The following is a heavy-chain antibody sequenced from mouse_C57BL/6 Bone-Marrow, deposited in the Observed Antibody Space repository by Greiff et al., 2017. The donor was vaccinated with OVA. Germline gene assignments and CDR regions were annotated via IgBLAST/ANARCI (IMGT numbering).Heavy chain of an antibody. CDR1: GYTFTSYW. CDR3: CIYYDYDDCDY. V-gene: IGHV1-55*01. CDR2: ISPGSGST. D-gene: IGHD2-4*01. J-gene: IGHJ2*01. Sequence: QVQLQQPGAELVKPGASVKMSCKASGYTFTSYWITWVKQRPGQGLEWIGDISPGSGSTNYNEKFKSKATLTVDTSSSTAYMQLSSLTSEDSAVYYCCIYYDYDDCDYWGQGTTLTVSS.